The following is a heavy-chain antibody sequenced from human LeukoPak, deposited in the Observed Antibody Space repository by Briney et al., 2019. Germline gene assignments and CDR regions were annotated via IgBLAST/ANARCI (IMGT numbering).Heavy chain of an antibody. V-gene: IGHV3-23*01. CDR3: AKGLKLLWFGELLG. Sequence: PGGSLRLSCAASGFTFSSYAMSWVRQAPGKGLEWVSAISGSGGSTYYADSVKGRFTISRDNSKSTLYLQMNSLRAEDTAVYYCAKGLKLLWFGELLGRGQGTLVTVSS. D-gene: IGHD3-10*01. CDR2: ISGSGGST. J-gene: IGHJ4*02. CDR1: GFTFSSYA.